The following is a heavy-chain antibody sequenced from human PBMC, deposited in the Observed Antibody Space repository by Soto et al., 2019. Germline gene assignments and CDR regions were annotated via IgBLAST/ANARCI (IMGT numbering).Heavy chain of an antibody. Sequence: PGGSLRLSCAASGFTFSSYSMNWVRQAPGKGLEWVSYISSSSTIYYADSVKGRFTISRDNAKNSLYLQMNSLRAEDTAVYYCARHPERIAQIGWFDPWGQGTLVTV. CDR3: ARHPERIAQIGWFDP. J-gene: IGHJ5*02. CDR1: GFTFSSYS. CDR2: ISSSSTI. D-gene: IGHD6-13*01. V-gene: IGHV3-48*01.